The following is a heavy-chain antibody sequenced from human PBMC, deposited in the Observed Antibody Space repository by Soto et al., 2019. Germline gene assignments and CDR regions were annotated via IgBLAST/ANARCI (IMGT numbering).Heavy chain of an antibody. J-gene: IGHJ3*02. Sequence: GGSLRLSCAASGFTFSNAWMSWVRQAPGKGLEWVGRIKSKTDGGTTDYAAPVKGRFTISRDDSKNTLYLQMNSLKTEDTAVYYCTTDLRPPTDFDWFGFDAFDIWGQGTMVTVSS. V-gene: IGHV3-15*01. CDR1: GFTFSNAW. D-gene: IGHD3-9*01. CDR2: IKSKTDGGTT. CDR3: TTDLRPPTDFDWFGFDAFDI.